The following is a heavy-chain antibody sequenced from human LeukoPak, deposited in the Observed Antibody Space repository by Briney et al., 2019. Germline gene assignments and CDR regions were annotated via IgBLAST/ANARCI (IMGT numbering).Heavy chain of an antibody. V-gene: IGHV4-38-2*02. J-gene: IGHJ6*03. Sequence: SETLSLTCSVSGFSISSAYYWGWIRLPPGKGLDWIASIYHGGNTYYNPSLKSRVTISVDTSKNQFSLKLSSVTAADTAVYYCARVDWLSLYYMDVWGKGTMVTVSS. CDR3: ARVDWLSLYYMDV. CDR2: IYHGGNT. D-gene: IGHD3-9*01. CDR1: GFSISSAYY.